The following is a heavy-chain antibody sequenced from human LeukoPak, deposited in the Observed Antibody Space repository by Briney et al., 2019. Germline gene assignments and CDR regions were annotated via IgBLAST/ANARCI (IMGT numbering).Heavy chain of an antibody. D-gene: IGHD2-2*01. Sequence: PGGSLRLSCVASGFTFSSYSMNWVRQAPGKGLEWVSSISSSSSYIYYADSVKGRFTISRDNAKDSLYLQMNSLRAEDTAVYYCARGGGFCSSTSCYDGYWGQGTLVTVSS. CDR1: GFTFSSYS. V-gene: IGHV3-21*01. CDR2: ISSSSSYI. J-gene: IGHJ4*02. CDR3: ARGGGFCSSTSCYDGY.